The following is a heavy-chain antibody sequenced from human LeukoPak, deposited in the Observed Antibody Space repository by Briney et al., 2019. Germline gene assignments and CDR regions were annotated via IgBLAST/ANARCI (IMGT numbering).Heavy chain of an antibody. V-gene: IGHV3-53*01. CDR2: IYSDGST. Sequence: ETLSLTCTVPGGSISSSSYYWGWIRQPPGKGLEWVSVIYSDGSTYYADSVKGRFTISRDDSENTLYLQMNSLRAEDTAVYYCAKATGYLLWGQGTLVTVSS. CDR3: AKATGYLL. D-gene: IGHD1-14*01. J-gene: IGHJ4*02. CDR1: GGSISSSSYY.